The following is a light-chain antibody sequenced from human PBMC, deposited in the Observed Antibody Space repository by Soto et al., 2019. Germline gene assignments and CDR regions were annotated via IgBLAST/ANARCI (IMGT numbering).Light chain of an antibody. CDR3: QQSYSTLFS. V-gene: IGKV1-39*01. CDR1: QTIIRY. CDR2: AAS. J-gene: IGKJ3*01. Sequence: DIQMTQSPSSLSASVGDRVTITCRASQTIIRYLNWYQQKPGRAPNLLIYAASNLQSGFPSRFSGSASGTEFTLTISSLQPEDFATYYCQQSYSTLFSFGPGTKVEIK.